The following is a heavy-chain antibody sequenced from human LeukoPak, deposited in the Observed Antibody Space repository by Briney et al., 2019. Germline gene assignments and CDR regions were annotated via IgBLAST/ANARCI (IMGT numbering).Heavy chain of an antibody. CDR3: AKDLTGVNYCLDQ. J-gene: IGHJ4*02. CDR1: GVTFSSYG. Sequence: PGRSLRLSCAASGVTFSSYGMHCVRQAPGKGLEWVAVISNDGSNKHYADSVKGRFTISRDNSKNTLYLQMNSLRAEDTAVYYCAKDLTGVNYCLDQWGQGTLVTVSS. D-gene: IGHD1-7*01. CDR2: ISNDGSNK. V-gene: IGHV3-30*18.